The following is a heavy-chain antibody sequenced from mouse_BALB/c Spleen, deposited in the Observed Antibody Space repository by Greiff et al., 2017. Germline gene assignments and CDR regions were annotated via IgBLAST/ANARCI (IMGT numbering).Heavy chain of an antibody. D-gene: IGHD2-12*01. CDR3: ARGEAYDDASYAMDY. V-gene: IGHV5-4*02. Sequence: DVKLVESGGGLVKPGGSLKLSCAASGFTFSDYYMYWVRQTPEKRLEWVATISDGGSYTYYPDSVKGRFTISRDNAKNNLYLQMSSLKSEDTAMYYCARGEAYDDASYAMDYWGQGTSVTVSS. CDR2: ISDGGSYT. CDR1: GFTFSDYY. J-gene: IGHJ4*01.